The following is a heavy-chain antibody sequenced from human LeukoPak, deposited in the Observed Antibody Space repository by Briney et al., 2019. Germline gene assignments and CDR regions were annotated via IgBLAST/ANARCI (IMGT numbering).Heavy chain of an antibody. CDR3: ASGIQGAGNNY. J-gene: IGHJ4*02. D-gene: IGHD6-19*01. CDR1: GGSISTYY. V-gene: IGHV4-59*01. CDR2: IYYSGST. Sequence: PSETLSLTCTVSGGSISTYYWNWIRQPPGKGLEWIGYIYYSGSTNYNPSLKSRVTISVDTSKNQFSLKLSSVTAADTAVYYCASGIQGAGNNYWGQGTLVTVSS.